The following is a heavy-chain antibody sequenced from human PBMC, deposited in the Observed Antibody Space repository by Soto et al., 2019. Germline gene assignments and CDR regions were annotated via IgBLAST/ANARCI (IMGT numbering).Heavy chain of an antibody. J-gene: IGHJ4*02. Sequence: SETLSLTCAVYGRSFSGYYWTWIRQPPGTGLEWIGEINHSGSTNYNPSLKSRVTISVDTSKNQFSLKLTSVTAADTAVYYCARDKLTGLFDYWGQGTLVTVSS. CDR3: ARDKLTGLFDY. CDR1: GRSFSGYY. D-gene: IGHD2-8*02. CDR2: INHSGST. V-gene: IGHV4-34*01.